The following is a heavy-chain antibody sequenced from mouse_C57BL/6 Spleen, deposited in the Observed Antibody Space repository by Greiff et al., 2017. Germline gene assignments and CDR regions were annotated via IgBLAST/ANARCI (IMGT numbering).Heavy chain of an antibody. CDR2: INPYNGGS. Sequence: VQLQQSGPVLVKPGASVKMSCKASGYTFTDYYMNWVKQCHGKSLEWIGVINPYNGGSSYNQNLKGKATLTVDKSSSKAYMENNSLTSEDSTVYYCARGPPTPSFDYWGQGTTLTASS. CDR3: ARGPPTPSFDY. V-gene: IGHV1-19*01. J-gene: IGHJ2*01. CDR1: GYTFTDYY. D-gene: IGHD1-1*01.